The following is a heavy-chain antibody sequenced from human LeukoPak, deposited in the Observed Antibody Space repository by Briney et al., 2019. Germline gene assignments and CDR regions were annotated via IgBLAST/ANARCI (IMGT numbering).Heavy chain of an antibody. D-gene: IGHD3-22*01. J-gene: IGHJ4*02. CDR1: GFTVSSNY. CDR3: ARTSDSSGYFGLFDY. V-gene: IGHV3-53*01. CDR2: IYSGGST. Sequence: GGPLRLSCAASGFTVSSNYMSWVRQAPGKGLEGVSVIYSGGSTYYADSVKGRFTISRDNSKNTLYLQMHSLRAEDTAVYYCARTSDSSGYFGLFDYWGQGTLVTVSS.